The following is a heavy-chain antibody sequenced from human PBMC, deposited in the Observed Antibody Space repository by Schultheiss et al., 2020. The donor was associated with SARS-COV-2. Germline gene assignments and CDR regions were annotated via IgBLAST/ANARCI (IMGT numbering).Heavy chain of an antibody. CDR1: GGSFSGSY. D-gene: IGHD2-21*01. CDR2: LYHTGST. CDR3: ARVGRIGSGGDRPGALDN. J-gene: IGHJ4*02. V-gene: IGHV4-34*01. Sequence: SETLSLTCAVYGGSFSGSYWSWIRQPPGKGLEWIGSLYHTGSTYHNPSLKSRVAISVDTSKNQFSLKVDSVTAADTAMYFCARVGRIGSGGDRPGALDNWGQGTLVTVSS.